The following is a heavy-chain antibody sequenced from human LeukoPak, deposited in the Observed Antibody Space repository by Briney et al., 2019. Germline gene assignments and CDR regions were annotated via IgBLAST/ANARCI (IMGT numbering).Heavy chain of an antibody. CDR1: GFTVSSNY. D-gene: IGHD1-26*01. Sequence: GESLRLSCAASGFTVSSNYMSWVRQAPGKGLEWVSVIYSGGSTYYADSVKGRFTISRDNSKNTLYLQMNSLRAEDTAVYYCARVASGSYYYPFDYWGQGTLVTVSS. CDR2: IYSGGST. J-gene: IGHJ4*02. V-gene: IGHV3-53*01. CDR3: ARVASGSYYYPFDY.